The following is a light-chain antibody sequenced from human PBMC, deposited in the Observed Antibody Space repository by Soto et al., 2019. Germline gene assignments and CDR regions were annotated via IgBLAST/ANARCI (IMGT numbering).Light chain of an antibody. CDR1: QSVSSY. Sequence: EIVLTQSPATLSLSPGERATLSCRASQSVSSYLAWYQQKPGQAPRLLIYDASNRATGIPARFSGRGSVTDFTLTISSLEPEDFAVYYCQQRSNWPRTFGQGTKVEI. CDR3: QQRSNWPRT. J-gene: IGKJ1*01. V-gene: IGKV3-11*01. CDR2: DAS.